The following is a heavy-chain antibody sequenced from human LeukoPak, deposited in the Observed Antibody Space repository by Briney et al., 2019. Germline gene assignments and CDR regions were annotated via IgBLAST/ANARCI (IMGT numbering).Heavy chain of an antibody. Sequence: SVKVSCKASGGTFISYAISWVRQAPGQGLEWMGGIIPIFGTANYAQKFQGRVTITADESTSTAYMELSSLRSEDTAVYYCARVGSGNSEGPYWGQGTLVTVSS. CDR3: ARVGSGNSEGPY. D-gene: IGHD4-23*01. CDR1: GGTFISYA. V-gene: IGHV1-69*13. CDR2: IIPIFGTA. J-gene: IGHJ4*02.